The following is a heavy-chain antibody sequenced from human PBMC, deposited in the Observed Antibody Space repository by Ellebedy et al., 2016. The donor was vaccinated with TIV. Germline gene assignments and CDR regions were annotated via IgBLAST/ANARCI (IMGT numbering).Heavy chain of an antibody. Sequence: GESLKISCKGSGYSFTTYWIGWVRQMSGKGLELMGIFYPGDSDTRYRPSFQGQVTISADKSISTAYLQWSSLKASDTAMYYCARVGEVAATPCSYWGQGTLVTVSS. D-gene: IGHD2-15*01. J-gene: IGHJ4*02. CDR3: ARVGEVAATPCSY. CDR2: FYPGDSDT. CDR1: GYSFTTYW. V-gene: IGHV5-51*01.